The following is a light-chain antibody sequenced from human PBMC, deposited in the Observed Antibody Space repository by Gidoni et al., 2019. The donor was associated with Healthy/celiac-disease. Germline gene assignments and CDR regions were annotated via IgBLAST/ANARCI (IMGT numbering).Light chain of an antibody. CDR1: SSDVGGYNY. CDR2: EVS. CDR3: SSYAGSNVV. Sequence: QSALTQPPPASGSPGQSVTISCTGTSSDVGGYNYVSWYQQHPGKAPKLMIYEVSKRPSGVPDRFSGSKSGNTAPLTVSGLQAEDEADYYCSSYAGSNVVFGGGTKLTVL. J-gene: IGLJ2*01. V-gene: IGLV2-8*01.